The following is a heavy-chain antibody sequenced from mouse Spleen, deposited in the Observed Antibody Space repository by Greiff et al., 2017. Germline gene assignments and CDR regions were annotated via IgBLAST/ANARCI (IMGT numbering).Heavy chain of an antibody. CDR3: ARDWNY. V-gene: IGHV5-6*02. J-gene: IGHJ2*01. D-gene: IGHD4-1*01. CDR2: ISSGGSYT. CDR1: GFTFSSYG. Sequence: KLVESGGDLVKPGGSLKLSCAASGFTFSSYGMSWVRQTPDKRLEWVATISSGGSYTYYPDSVKGRFTISRDNAKNTLYLQMSSLKSEDTAMYYCARDWNYWGQGTTLTVSS.